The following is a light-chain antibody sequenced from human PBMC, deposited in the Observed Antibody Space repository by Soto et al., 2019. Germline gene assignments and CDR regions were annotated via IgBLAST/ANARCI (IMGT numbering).Light chain of an antibody. V-gene: IGKV3-11*01. CDR3: QQRSNWPPT. CDR1: QSVSSY. J-gene: IGKJ4*01. Sequence: EIVLTQSPATLSLSPGERATLSCRASQSVSSYLAWYQQKPGQAPRLLLYDASNRATGIPARFSGSGSGTDFTLTISSLEPEDFAVYYCQQRSNWPPTLGGGTKVEIK. CDR2: DAS.